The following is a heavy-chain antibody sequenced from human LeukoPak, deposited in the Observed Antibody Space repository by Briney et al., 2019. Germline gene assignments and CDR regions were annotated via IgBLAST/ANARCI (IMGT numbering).Heavy chain of an antibody. V-gene: IGHV3-33*01. CDR2: KWYDGSNK. D-gene: IGHD3-3*01. CDR3: ARDGDYDFWSGYSYQTPYYYYGMDV. Sequence: TGGSLRLSCAASGFTFSSYGMHWVRQAPGKGLEWVAVKWYDGSNKYYADSVKGRFTISRDNSKNTLYLQMNSLRAEDTAVYYCARDGDYDFWSGYSYQTPYYYYGMDVWGQGTTVTVSS. CDR1: GFTFSSYG. J-gene: IGHJ6*02.